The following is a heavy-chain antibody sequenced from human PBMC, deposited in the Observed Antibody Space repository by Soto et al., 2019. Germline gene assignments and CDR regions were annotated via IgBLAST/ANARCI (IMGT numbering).Heavy chain of an antibody. Sequence: SETLSLTCTVSGGSISSGDYYWSWIRQPPGKGLEWIGYIYYSGSTYYNPSLKSRVTISVDTSKNQFSLKLSSVTAADTAVYYWARGRQLLFNWFNPWGQGTRVTVSS. CDR2: IYYSGST. D-gene: IGHD2-2*01. CDR3: ARGRQLLFNWFNP. CDR1: GGSISSGDYY. V-gene: IGHV4-30-4*01. J-gene: IGHJ5*02.